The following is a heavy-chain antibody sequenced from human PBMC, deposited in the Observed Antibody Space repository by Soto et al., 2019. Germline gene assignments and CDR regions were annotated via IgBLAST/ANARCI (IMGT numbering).Heavy chain of an antibody. CDR2: IIPIFGTA. D-gene: IGHD4-4*01. CDR3: ARGGGLMTTVNTVGYYYYGMDV. J-gene: IGHJ6*02. V-gene: IGHV1-69*12. CDR1: GGTFSSYA. Sequence: QVQLVQSGAEVKKPGSSVKVSCKASGGTFSSYAISWVRQAPGQGLEWMGGIIPIFGTANYAQKFQGRVTITADEATSTAYMELSSLRSEDTAVYYCARGGGLMTTVNTVGYYYYGMDVWGQGTTVTVSS.